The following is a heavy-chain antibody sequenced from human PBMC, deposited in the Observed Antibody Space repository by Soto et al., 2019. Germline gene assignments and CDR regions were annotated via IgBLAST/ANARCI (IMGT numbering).Heavy chain of an antibody. CDR3: ARVLGGGAQTDLDY. D-gene: IGHD3-16*01. V-gene: IGHV3-21*01. CDR2: ISSSSSYI. Sequence: EVQLVGSGGGLVKPGGSLRLSCAASGFTFSSYSMNWVRQVPGKGLEWVSSISSSSSYIYYADSVKGRFTISRDNAKNSLYLQMNSLRAEDTAVYYWARVLGGGAQTDLDYWGQGTLVTVSS. CDR1: GFTFSSYS. J-gene: IGHJ4*02.